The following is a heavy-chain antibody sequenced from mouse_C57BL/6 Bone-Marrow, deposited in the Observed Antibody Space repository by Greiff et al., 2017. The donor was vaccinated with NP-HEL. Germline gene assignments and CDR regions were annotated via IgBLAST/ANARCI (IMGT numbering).Heavy chain of an antibody. CDR3: ARPYDYGCWFAY. Sequence: QVQLQQPGAELVMPGASVKLSCKASGYTFTSYWMHWVKQRPGQGLEWIGEIDPSDSYTNYNQKFKGKSTLTVDKSSSTAYLQLSSLTSEDSAVYYCARPYDYGCWFAYWGQGTLVTVSA. CDR1: GYTFTSYW. V-gene: IGHV1-69*01. J-gene: IGHJ3*01. D-gene: IGHD2-4*01. CDR2: IDPSDSYT.